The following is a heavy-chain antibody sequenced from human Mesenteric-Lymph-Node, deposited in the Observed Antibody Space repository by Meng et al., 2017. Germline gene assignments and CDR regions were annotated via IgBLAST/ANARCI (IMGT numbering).Heavy chain of an antibody. Sequence: SVKVSCKASGYTFTSYYMHWVRQAPGQGLEWMGGIIPIFGTANYAQKFQGRVTITADKSTSTAYMELSSLRSEDTAVYYCARGGNSGSYHYYYYYGMDVWGQGTTVTVSS. CDR2: IIPIFGTA. D-gene: IGHD1-26*01. V-gene: IGHV1-69*06. J-gene: IGHJ6*02. CDR1: GYTFTSYY. CDR3: ARGGNSGSYHYYYYYGMDV.